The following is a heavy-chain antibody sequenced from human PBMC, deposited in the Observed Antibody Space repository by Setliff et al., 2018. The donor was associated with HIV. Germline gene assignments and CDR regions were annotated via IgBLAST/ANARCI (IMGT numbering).Heavy chain of an antibody. J-gene: IGHJ4*02. CDR3: AREVRGPAGIAATDTGDY. CDR1: GFTVSSNY. CDR2: IYSGGNT. Sequence: PGGSLRLSCAASGFTVSSNYMSWVRQAPGKGLEWVSVIYSGGNTYYADSVKGRFTISRDNSKNMLYLQMNTLRGEDTAVYYCAREVRGPAGIAATDTGDYWGQGTLVTVSS. D-gene: IGHD6-13*01. V-gene: IGHV3-66*02.